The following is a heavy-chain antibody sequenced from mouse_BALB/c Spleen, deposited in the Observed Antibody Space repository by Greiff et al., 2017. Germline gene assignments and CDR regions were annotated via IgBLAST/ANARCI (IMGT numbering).Heavy chain of an antibody. CDR1: GFTFSSYA. J-gene: IGHJ3*01. CDR3: ARGGSKPFAY. V-gene: IGHV5-9-4*01. CDR2: ISSGGSYT. Sequence: EVKLMESGGGLVKPGGSLKLSCAASGFTFSSYAMSWVRQSPEKRLEWVAEISSGGSYTYYPDTVTGRFTISRDNAKNTLYLEMSSLRSEDTAMYYCARGGSKPFAYWGQGTLVTVSA.